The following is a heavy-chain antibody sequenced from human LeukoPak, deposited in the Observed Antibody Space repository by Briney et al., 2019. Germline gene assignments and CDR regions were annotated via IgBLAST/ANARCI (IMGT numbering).Heavy chain of an antibody. CDR2: ISWNRGSI. CDR1: GFTFDDYA. V-gene: IGHV3-9*01. J-gene: IGHJ5*02. D-gene: IGHD6-19*01. CDR3: AKDTYSSGSHVDR. Sequence: PGRSLRLSCAASGFTFDDYAMHWVRQAPGEGVGWVSGISWNRGSIGYADSVKGRFTISRDNAKNSLYLQMNSLRAEDTALYYCAKDTYSSGSHVDRWGQGTLVTVSS.